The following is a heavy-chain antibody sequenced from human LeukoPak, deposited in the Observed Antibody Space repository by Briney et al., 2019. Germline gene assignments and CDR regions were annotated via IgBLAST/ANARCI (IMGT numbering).Heavy chain of an antibody. CDR1: GFTFSSYA. D-gene: IGHD3-22*01. V-gene: IGHV3-23*01. CDR2: ISGSGGST. J-gene: IGHJ4*02. CDR3: ATDREYYYNSSGYYDY. Sequence: GGSLRLSCAASGFTFSSYAMSWVRQAPGKGLEWVSAISGSGGSTYYADPVKGRFTISRDNSKNTLYLQMNSLRDEDTAVYYCATDREYYYNSSGYYDYWGKGTLVTVSS.